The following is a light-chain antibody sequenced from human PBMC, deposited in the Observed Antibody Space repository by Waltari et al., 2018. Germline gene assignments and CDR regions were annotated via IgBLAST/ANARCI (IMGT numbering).Light chain of an antibody. J-gene: IGKJ2*01. Sequence: VVMTPSPLSLPVTLGQPASFPSRFSQSLLDSNGNTYLEWFQQRQGQSPRRLIYKVSNRDSGVPDRFSGSGSGTDFTLEIGRVEAEDVGIYYCMQGRHWPHTFGQGTKLEIK. CDR1: QSLLDSNGNTY. CDR2: KVS. V-gene: IGKV2-30*01. CDR3: MQGRHWPHT.